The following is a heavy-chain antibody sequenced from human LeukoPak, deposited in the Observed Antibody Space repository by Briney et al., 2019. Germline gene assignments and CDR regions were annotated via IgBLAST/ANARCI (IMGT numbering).Heavy chain of an antibody. Sequence: GESLRISCKGSGYSFTSYWISWVRQMPGKGLEWMGRIDPSDSYTNYSPSFQGQVTISADKSISTAYLQWSSLKASDTAMYYCARRYYDLWSGYYSSYYFDYWGQGTLVTVSS. J-gene: IGHJ4*02. CDR2: IDPSDSYT. CDR1: GYSFTSYW. V-gene: IGHV5-10-1*04. CDR3: ARRYYDLWSGYYSSYYFDY. D-gene: IGHD3-3*01.